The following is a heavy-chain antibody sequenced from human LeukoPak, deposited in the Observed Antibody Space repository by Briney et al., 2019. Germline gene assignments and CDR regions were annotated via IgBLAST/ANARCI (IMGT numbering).Heavy chain of an antibody. V-gene: IGHV3-23*01. J-gene: IGHJ6*03. D-gene: IGHD1-26*01. Sequence: GGSLRLSCAASEFTLSSQAMNWVRQAPGKGLEWVSGISGSGGSTYYADSVRGRFTISRDNSRNTLYLQMTSLRAEDTAVYYCAKEGTPSGSYAYYYYYMDVWGKGTTVTVSS. CDR2: ISGSGGST. CDR1: EFTLSSQA. CDR3: AKEGTPSGSYAYYYYYMDV.